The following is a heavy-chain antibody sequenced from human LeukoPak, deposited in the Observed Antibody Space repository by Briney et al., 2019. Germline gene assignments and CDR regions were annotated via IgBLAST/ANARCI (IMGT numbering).Heavy chain of an antibody. CDR1: GFTFNNYA. CDR3: AKDQIQLWLPPFDY. Sequence: GGSLRLSCAASGFTFNNYALTWVRQTPGKGLECVSAISGDGVSPYYADSVRGRFTISRDNSKNTLYLQMNSLSAEDTAVYYCAKDQIQLWLPPFDYWGQGTLVTVSS. D-gene: IGHD5-18*01. CDR2: ISGDGVSP. J-gene: IGHJ4*02. V-gene: IGHV3-23*01.